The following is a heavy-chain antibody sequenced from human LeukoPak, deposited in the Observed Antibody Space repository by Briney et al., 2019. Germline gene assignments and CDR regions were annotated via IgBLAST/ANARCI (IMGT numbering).Heavy chain of an antibody. V-gene: IGHV3-23*01. J-gene: IGHJ4*02. D-gene: IGHD2-2*01. CDR1: GFTFSSYA. Sequence: GGSLRLSCAASGFTFSSYAMNWVRQAPGKGLEWVSVISVSGGGTFYADSVKGRFTISRDNSKNTPYLQMNSLRPEDTAVYYCAKDFVPAAMFAWFDDWGQGTLVTVSS. CDR3: AKDFVPAAMFAWFDD. CDR2: ISVSGGGT.